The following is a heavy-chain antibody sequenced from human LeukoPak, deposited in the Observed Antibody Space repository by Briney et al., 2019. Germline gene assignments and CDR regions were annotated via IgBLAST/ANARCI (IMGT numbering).Heavy chain of an antibody. D-gene: IGHD2-2*02. V-gene: IGHV4-59*01. CDR1: GGSISSYY. CDR3: ARDIYGPNWFDP. CDR2: IYYSGST. J-gene: IGHJ5*02. Sequence: SETLSLTCTVSGGSISSYYWSWIRQPPGKGLEWIGYIYYSGSTNYNPSLKSRVTISVDTSKNQFSLKLSSVTAADTAVYYCARDIYGPNWFDPWGQGTLVTVSS.